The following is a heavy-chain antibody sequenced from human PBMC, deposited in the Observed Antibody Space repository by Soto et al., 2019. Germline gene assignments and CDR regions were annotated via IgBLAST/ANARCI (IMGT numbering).Heavy chain of an antibody. Sequence: EVQLLESGGGLVQPGGSLRLSCAASGFTFSSYPMSWVRQAPGKGLEWVSAISGSGGDTYYADSVKGRFTISRDNSKNTVYLQMNSLRAEDTAVHYCAKLTRDSTSSWLFDYWGQGTLVTVSS. D-gene: IGHD6-6*01. CDR1: GFTFSSYP. CDR2: ISGSGGDT. J-gene: IGHJ4*02. CDR3: AKLTRDSTSSWLFDY. V-gene: IGHV3-23*01.